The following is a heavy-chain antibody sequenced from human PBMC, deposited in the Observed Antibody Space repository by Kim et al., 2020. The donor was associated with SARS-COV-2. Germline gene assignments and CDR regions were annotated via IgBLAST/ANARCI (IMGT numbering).Heavy chain of an antibody. V-gene: IGHV7-4-1*02. Sequence: ASVKVSCKASGYTFTSYAMNWVRQAPGQGLEWMGWINTNTGNPTYAQGFTGRFVFSLDTSVSTAYLQISSLKAEDTAVYYCARDGSGYSSWRDAFDIWGQGTMVTVSS. CDR2: INTNTGNP. D-gene: IGHD6-13*01. J-gene: IGHJ3*02. CDR3: ARDGSGYSSWRDAFDI. CDR1: GYTFTSYA.